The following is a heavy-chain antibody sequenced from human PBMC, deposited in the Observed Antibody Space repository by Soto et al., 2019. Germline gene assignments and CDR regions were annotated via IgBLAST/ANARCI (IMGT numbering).Heavy chain of an antibody. D-gene: IGHD6-13*01. CDR1: GGSFSGYY. Sequence: SETLSLTCAVYGGSFSGYYWSWIRQPPGKGLEWIGYIYYSGSTNYNPSLKSRVTISVDASKNQFSLKLSSVTAADTAVYYCARSPRYSSSYDYWGQGTLVTVSS. CDR2: IYYSGST. CDR3: ARSPRYSSSYDY. V-gene: IGHV4-59*08. J-gene: IGHJ4*02.